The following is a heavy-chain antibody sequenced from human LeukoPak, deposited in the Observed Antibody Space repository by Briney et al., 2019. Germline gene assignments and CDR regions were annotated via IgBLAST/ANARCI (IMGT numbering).Heavy chain of an antibody. Sequence: PSQTLSLTCTVSGGSISSGGYYWSWIRQPPGKGLEWIGYIYHSGSTYYNPSLKSRVTISVDRSKNQFSLKLSSVTAADTAVYYCARDYGCSSTSCSQPWGQGTLVTVSS. V-gene: IGHV4-30-2*01. D-gene: IGHD2-2*01. CDR3: ARDYGCSSTSCSQP. CDR1: GGSISSGGYY. CDR2: IYHSGST. J-gene: IGHJ5*02.